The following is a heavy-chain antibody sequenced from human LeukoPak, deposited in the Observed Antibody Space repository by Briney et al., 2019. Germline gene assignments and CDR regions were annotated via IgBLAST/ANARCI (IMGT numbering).Heavy chain of an antibody. D-gene: IGHD2-2*01. V-gene: IGHV3-30*04. J-gene: IGHJ4*02. CDR2: ISYDGSNR. CDR3: ASDIVVVPAASDY. Sequence: GGSLRLSCAASGFTFSSYAMHWVRQAPGKGLEWVAVISYDGSNRYYADSVKGRFTISRGNSKNTLYLQMNSLRAEDTAVYYCASDIVVVPAASDYWGQGTLVTVSS. CDR1: GFTFSSYA.